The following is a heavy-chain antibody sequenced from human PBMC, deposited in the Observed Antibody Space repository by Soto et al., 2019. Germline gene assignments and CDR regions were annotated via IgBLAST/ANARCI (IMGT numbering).Heavy chain of an antibody. CDR3: ARDPEKYRGYDLGIDY. V-gene: IGHV3-48*03. CDR2: ICRSGKTI. CDR1: GFTFTNYE. D-gene: IGHD5-12*01. Sequence: GGSLRLSCAASGFTFTNYELNWVRQAPGKGLELIPYICRSGKTISYAASVKGRFTISRDNAKNSLYLQMMSLRAEDMAVDYCARDPEKYRGYDLGIDYWGQGTPVTVSS. J-gene: IGHJ4*02.